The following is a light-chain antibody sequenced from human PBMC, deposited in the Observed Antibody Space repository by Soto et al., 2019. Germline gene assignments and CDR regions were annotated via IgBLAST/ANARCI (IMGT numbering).Light chain of an antibody. Sequence: QAVVTQAASVSGSPGQSITISCTGTSSDVGSYNLVSWYQQHPGKAPKLIIYEVSRRPSGASNRFSGSRSGNTASLTISGLQAEDEADYYCCSHAGNITPVVFGGGTQLTVL. CDR3: CSHAGNITPVV. CDR2: EVS. J-gene: IGLJ2*01. V-gene: IGLV2-23*02. CDR1: SSDVGSYNL.